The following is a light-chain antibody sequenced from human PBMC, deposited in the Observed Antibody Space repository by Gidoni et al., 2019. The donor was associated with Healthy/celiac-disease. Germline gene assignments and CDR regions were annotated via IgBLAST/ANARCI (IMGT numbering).Light chain of an antibody. CDR3: CSYAGSYTWV. Sequence: PRSVSGSPGQSVTISCTGTSSDVGCYNYVSWYQQHPGKAPKLMIYDVSKRPSGVPDRFSGSKSGNTASLTISGLQAEDEADYYCCSYAGSYTWVFGGGTKLTVL. CDR1: SSDVGCYNY. V-gene: IGLV2-11*01. J-gene: IGLJ2*01. CDR2: DVS.